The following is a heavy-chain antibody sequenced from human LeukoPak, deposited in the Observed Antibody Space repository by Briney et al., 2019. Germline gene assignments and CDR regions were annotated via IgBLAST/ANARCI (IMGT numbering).Heavy chain of an antibody. CDR1: GFTFSSYA. V-gene: IGHV3-23*01. Sequence: GGSLRLSCAASGFTFSSYAMSWVRQAPGKGLEWVSDINGSGGTTYYADSVKGRFTISRDNSKNTLYLQMNSLRAEDTAVYYCARHYSGSGSYYAYFDFWGQGTLVTVSS. CDR3: ARHYSGSGSYYAYFDF. J-gene: IGHJ4*02. CDR2: INGSGGTT. D-gene: IGHD3-10*01.